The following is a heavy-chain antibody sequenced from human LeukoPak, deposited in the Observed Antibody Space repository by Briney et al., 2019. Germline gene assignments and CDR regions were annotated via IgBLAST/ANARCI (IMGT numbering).Heavy chain of an antibody. CDR2: IIPILGIA. Sequence: ASVKVSCKASGGTFSSYAISWVRQAPGQGLEWMGRIIPILGIANYAQKFQGRVTITADKSTSTVYMELSSLRSEDTAVYYCARVPTVTTSFDYWGQGTLVTVSS. J-gene: IGHJ4*02. V-gene: IGHV1-69*04. CDR1: GGTFSSYA. D-gene: IGHD4-17*01. CDR3: ARVPTVTTSFDY.